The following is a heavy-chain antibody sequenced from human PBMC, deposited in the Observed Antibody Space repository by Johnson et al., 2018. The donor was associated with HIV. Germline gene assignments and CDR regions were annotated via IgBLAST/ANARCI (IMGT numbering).Heavy chain of an antibody. J-gene: IGHJ3*02. V-gene: IGHV3-33*06. CDR3: AKDVSVVTPSGSFDI. CDR2: IWSDGSNK. Sequence: QMQLVESGGGVVQSGRSLRLSCAASGFIFRSYGMDWVRQAPGKGLEWVAVIWSDGSNKYYTDSVKGRFTISRDNSKNTLYLQMNSLRVEDSAVYYCAKDVSVVTPSGSFDIWGQGTRVTVSS. D-gene: IGHD4-23*01. CDR1: GFIFRSYG.